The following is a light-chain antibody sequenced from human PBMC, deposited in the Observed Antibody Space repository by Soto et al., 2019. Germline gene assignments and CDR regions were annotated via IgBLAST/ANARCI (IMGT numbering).Light chain of an antibody. V-gene: IGKV1-5*03. Sequence: DIQMTQSPSTLSASVGDRVTITCRASQTISTSLAWDQQKPGKAPNLLIYKASSLESGDPSRFSGSGSGTEFTLINSSVQPDDCETYDFQQYSSFWTCGQGPKVEVK. CDR2: KAS. CDR1: QTISTS. J-gene: IGKJ1*01. CDR3: QQYSSFWT.